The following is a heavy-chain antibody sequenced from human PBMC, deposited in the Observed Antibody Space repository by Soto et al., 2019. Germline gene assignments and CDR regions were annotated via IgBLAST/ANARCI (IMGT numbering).Heavy chain of an antibody. CDR3: ESSTMIVRDYYYYGMDV. Sequence: GESLKISFKGSGYSFTSYLISWVRQMPVKGLEWMGRIDPSDSYTNYSPSFQGHVTISADKSISTAYLQWSSLKASDTAMYYCESSTMIVRDYYYYGMDVGGQGTKVKVSS. V-gene: IGHV5-10-1*01. CDR1: GYSFTSYL. CDR2: IDPSDSYT. D-gene: IGHD3-22*01. J-gene: IGHJ6*02.